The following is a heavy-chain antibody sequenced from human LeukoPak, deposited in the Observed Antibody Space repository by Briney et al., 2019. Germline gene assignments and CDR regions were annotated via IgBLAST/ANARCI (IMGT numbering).Heavy chain of an antibody. CDR2: INHSGST. Sequence: PSETLSLTCAVYGGSFSGYYWSWIRQPPGKGLEWIGEINHSGSTNYNPSLKSRVTISVDTSKNQFSLKLSSVTAADMAVYYCVQSDDILTGYYYWGQGTLVTVSS. D-gene: IGHD3-9*01. J-gene: IGHJ4*02. CDR3: VQSDDILTGYYY. CDR1: GGSFSGYY. V-gene: IGHV4-34*01.